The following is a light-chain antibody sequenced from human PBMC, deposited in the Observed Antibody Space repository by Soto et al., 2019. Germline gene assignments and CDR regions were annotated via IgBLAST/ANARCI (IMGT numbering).Light chain of an antibody. CDR3: QQYNTGPRT. CDR2: GAS. V-gene: IGKV3-15*01. CDR1: QSVSNN. J-gene: IGKJ1*01. Sequence: EIVMTQSPATLSVSPGERATLSCRASQSVSNNLAWYQQKPGQAPRLLIYGASTRATGIPARFSGSGSGTELTLTVSSLQSEDFAVYYCQQYNTGPRTFGQGTKVEIK.